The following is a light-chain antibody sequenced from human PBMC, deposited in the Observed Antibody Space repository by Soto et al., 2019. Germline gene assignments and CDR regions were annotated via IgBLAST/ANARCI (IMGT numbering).Light chain of an antibody. V-gene: IGKV3-15*01. CDR2: GAS. Sequence: EIVMTQSPATQSVSPGERATLSCRASQSVSTNLVWYQQKPGQAPRLLIYGASTRATGVPGRFSGTGSGTEFTLTISSLQSEDSAVYYCQQYNHWWTFGQGTKVEI. CDR3: QQYNHWWT. CDR1: QSVSTN. J-gene: IGKJ1*01.